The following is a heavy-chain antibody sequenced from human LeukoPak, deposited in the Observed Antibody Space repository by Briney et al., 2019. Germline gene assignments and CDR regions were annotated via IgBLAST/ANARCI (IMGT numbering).Heavy chain of an antibody. Sequence: WGSLRLSCAASGFTFNSYAMSWVRQAPGKGLEWVSAISGSGGSTYYADSVKGRFTISRDNSKNTLYLQMNSLRAEDTAVYYCAKASYYYDSSGYNFDYWGQGTLVTVSS. J-gene: IGHJ4*02. D-gene: IGHD3-22*01. CDR1: GFTFNSYA. V-gene: IGHV3-23*01. CDR2: ISGSGGST. CDR3: AKASYYYDSSGYNFDY.